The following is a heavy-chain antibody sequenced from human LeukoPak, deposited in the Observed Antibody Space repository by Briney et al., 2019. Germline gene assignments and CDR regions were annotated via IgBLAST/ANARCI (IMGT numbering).Heavy chain of an antibody. CDR1: GFTFSSYG. CDR3: AKDESPYYYGSGSYYNWFDP. V-gene: IGHV3-30*18. Sequence: SGGSLRLSCAASGFTFSSYGMHWVRQAPGKGLEWVAVISYDGSNKYYADSVKGRFTISRDNSKNTLYLQMNSLRAEDTAVYYCAKDESPYYYGSGSYYNWFDPWGQGTLVTVSS. D-gene: IGHD3-10*01. J-gene: IGHJ5*02. CDR2: ISYDGSNK.